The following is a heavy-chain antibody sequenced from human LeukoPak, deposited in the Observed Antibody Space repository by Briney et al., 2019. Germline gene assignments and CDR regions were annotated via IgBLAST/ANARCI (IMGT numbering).Heavy chain of an antibody. CDR2: IYYSGST. Sequence: PSETLSLTCTVSGGSISSSSYYWGWIRQPPGKGLEWIGSIYYSGSTYYNPSLKSRVTISVDTSKNQFSLKLSSVTAADTAVYYCARQGATYYFDYWGQGTLVTVSP. CDR1: GGSISSSSYY. J-gene: IGHJ4*02. CDR3: ARQGATYYFDY. V-gene: IGHV4-39*01.